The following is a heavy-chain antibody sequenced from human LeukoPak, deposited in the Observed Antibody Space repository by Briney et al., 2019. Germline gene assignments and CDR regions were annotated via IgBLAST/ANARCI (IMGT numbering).Heavy chain of an antibody. CDR2: IIPVFGTP. CDR1: GGTFSSYS. CDR3: ARRGGYCSGGTCYHDY. J-gene: IGHJ4*02. D-gene: IGHD2-15*01. Sequence: ASMKVSCKASGGTFSSYSITWVRQAPGQGLEWMGGIIPVFGTPIYAQMFQGRVTITAEESTSTAYMELSSLRSEDTAVYYCARRGGYCSGGTCYHDYWGQGTLVTVSS. V-gene: IGHV1-69*13.